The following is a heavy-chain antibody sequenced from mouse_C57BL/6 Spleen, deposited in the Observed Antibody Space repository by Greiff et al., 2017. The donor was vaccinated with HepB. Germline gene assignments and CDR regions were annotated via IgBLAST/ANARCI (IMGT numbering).Heavy chain of an antibody. D-gene: IGHD3-1*01. CDR2: IWRGGST. CDR3: AKNWATGYAMDY. J-gene: IGHJ4*01. Sequence: QVQLKESGPGLVQPSQSLSITCTVSGFSLTSYGVHWVRQSPGKGLEWLGVIWRGGSTDYNAAFMSRLSITKDNSKSQVFFKMNSLQADDTAIDYCAKNWATGYAMDYWGQGTSVTVSS. V-gene: IGHV2-5*01. CDR1: GFSLTSYG.